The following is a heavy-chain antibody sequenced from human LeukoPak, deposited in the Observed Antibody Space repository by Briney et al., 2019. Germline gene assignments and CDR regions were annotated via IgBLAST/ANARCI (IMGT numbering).Heavy chain of an antibody. CDR3: ARGSRGDAFDI. Sequence: SETLSLTCTVPGGSISSGGYYWSWIRQHPGKGLEWIGYIYYSGSTYYNPSLKSRVTISVDTSKNQFSLKLSSVTAADTAVYYCARGSRGDAFDIWGQGTMVTVSS. CDR2: IYYSGST. J-gene: IGHJ3*02. V-gene: IGHV4-31*03. CDR1: GGSISSGGYY. D-gene: IGHD6-13*01.